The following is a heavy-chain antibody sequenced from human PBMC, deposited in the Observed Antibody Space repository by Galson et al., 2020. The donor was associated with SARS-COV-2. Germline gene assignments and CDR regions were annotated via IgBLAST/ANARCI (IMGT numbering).Heavy chain of an antibody. CDR3: ARVVSSSWYFDY. D-gene: IGHD6-13*01. CDR2: IKQDGSEK. CDR1: GFTFTNYW. V-gene: IGHV3-7*03. Sequence: GGSLRLPCAASGFTFTNYWMSWVRQAPGKGLEWVANIKQDGSEKYYVDSVKGRFTISRDNAKNSLYLQMNSRRAEDTAMYYCARVVSSSWYFDYWGQGTLVTVSS. J-gene: IGHJ4*02.